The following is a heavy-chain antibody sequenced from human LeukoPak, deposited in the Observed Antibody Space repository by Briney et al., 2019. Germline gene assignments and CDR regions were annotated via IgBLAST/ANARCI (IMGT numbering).Heavy chain of an antibody. CDR3: ARQDGNSKYYFDY. CDR1: GYSFSNYW. D-gene: IGHD1-1*01. V-gene: IGHV5-51*01. CDR2: IHPGDSDT. J-gene: IGHJ4*02. Sequence: KVSCKGSGYSFSNYWIGWVRQMPGKGLEWMGIIHPGDSDTRYSPSFQGRVTISADNSISTAYLQWSSLKASDTAMYYCARQDGNSKYYFDYWGQGTLVTVSS.